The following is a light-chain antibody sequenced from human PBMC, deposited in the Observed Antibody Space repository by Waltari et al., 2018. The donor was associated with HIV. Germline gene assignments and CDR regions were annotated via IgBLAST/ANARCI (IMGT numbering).Light chain of an antibody. CDR1: SSDVGGYNF. J-gene: IGLJ3*02. CDR2: EAT. V-gene: IGLV2-8*01. Sequence: QSALTPPPSASGSPGQSVIISCTGTSSDVGGYNFVSWYQQHPGKAPKLLIFEATKRPSGVPDRFSGSKSGNTASLTVSALQAEDEADYYCSSYAGSSNLVFGGGTKLTVL. CDR3: SSYAGSSNLV.